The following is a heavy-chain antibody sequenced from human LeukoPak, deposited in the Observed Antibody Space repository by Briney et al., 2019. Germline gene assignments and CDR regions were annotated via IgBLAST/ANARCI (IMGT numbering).Heavy chain of an antibody. CDR2: VYSGGST. J-gene: IGHJ4*02. D-gene: IGHD4-23*01. CDR3: ARDSGGLDY. Sequence: QPGGSLRLSCAASGVTVSTSHMSWVRQAPGKGLEWVSIVYSGGSTYYADSVKGRFTISRDNSKNTLYLQMNSLRAGDTAVYYCARDSGGLDYWGQGTLVTVSS. V-gene: IGHV3-66*01. CDR1: GVTVSTSH.